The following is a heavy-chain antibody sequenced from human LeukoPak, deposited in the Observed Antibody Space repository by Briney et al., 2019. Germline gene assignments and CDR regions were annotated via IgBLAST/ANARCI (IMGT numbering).Heavy chain of an antibody. CDR1: GYTFTSYA. J-gene: IGHJ4*02. CDR2: INAGNGNT. CDR3: ALVNVFDF. Sequence: ASVKVSCKASGYTFTSYAMHWVRQAPGQRLEWMGWINAGNGNTKYSQKFQGRVTMTTDTSTSTAYMELRSLRSDDTAVYYCALVNVFDFWGQGTLVTVSS. V-gene: IGHV1-3*01.